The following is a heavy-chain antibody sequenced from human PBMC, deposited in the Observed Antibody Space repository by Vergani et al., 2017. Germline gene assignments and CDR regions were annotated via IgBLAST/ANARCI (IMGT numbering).Heavy chain of an antibody. CDR3: AKGDSNSDLKGVFFDH. Sequence: EVQLEESGGGLVLPGRSLRLSCVASGFTSAGYAMHWVRQAPGKGLEWVSGISWNSNSIGYADSVKGRFTISRDNAKNSLYLQMNSLRAEDTAIYYCAKGDSNSDLKGVFFDHWGQGTLVTVSS. J-gene: IGHJ4*02. D-gene: IGHD2/OR15-2a*01. V-gene: IGHV3-9*02. CDR2: ISWNSNSI. CDR1: GFTSAGYA.